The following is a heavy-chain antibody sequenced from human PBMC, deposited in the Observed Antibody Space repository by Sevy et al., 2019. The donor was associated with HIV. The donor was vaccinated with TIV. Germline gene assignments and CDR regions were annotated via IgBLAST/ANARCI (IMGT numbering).Heavy chain of an antibody. J-gene: IGHJ4*02. D-gene: IGHD2-21*02. V-gene: IGHV3-30*02. CDR1: GFTFRTYG. CDR3: ANGDYYFDY. CDR2: IRYDGNNK. Sequence: GGSLRLSCAASGFTFRTYGMQWVRQAPGKGLEWVAFIRYDGNNKYYTDSVKGRFTISRDNFKNTLYLHMNSLRAEDTAVYYCANGDYYFDYWGQGTLVTVSS.